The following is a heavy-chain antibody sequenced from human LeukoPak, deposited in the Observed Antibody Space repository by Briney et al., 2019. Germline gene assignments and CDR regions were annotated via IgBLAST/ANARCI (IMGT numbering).Heavy chain of an antibody. CDR1: GGSFSDYT. V-gene: IGHV4-34*01. CDR3: ARGAPGY. Sequence: PSETLSLTCAVYGGSFSDYTWTWIRQPPGKRLEWIAQIRHGGTTKYNPSLNSRVTMSLDTSKNQFSLKLASVTAADTAVYYCARGAPGYWGQGTLVTVSS. CDR2: IRHGGTT. J-gene: IGHJ4*02.